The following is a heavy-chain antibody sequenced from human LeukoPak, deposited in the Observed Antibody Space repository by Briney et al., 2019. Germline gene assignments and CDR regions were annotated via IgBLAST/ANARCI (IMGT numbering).Heavy chain of an antibody. CDR2: ISYDGSNK. CDR3: ARDRAYCSSTSCYSPGDNWFDP. CDR1: GFTFSSYD. Sequence: GGSLRLSCAASGFTFSSYDMHWVRQAPGKGLEWVSVISYDGSNKYYADSVKGRFTISRDNSENTLYLQMNSLRAEDTAVYYCARDRAYCSSTSCYSPGDNWFDPWGQGTLVTVSS. J-gene: IGHJ5*02. V-gene: IGHV3-30-3*01. D-gene: IGHD2-2*02.